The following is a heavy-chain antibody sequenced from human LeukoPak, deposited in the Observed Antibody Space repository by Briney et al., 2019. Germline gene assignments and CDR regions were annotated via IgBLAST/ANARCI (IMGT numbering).Heavy chain of an antibody. D-gene: IGHD1-26*01. V-gene: IGHV4-39*07. Sequence: SETLSLTCTVSGGSISRSSYSWGWIRQPPGKGLEWIGSIYNSGSTYYNPSLKSRVTISVDMSKNQFSLKLSSVTAADTAVYYCARDSRLINTDNLGRWELLPHFDYWGQGTLVTVSS. CDR2: IYNSGST. CDR3: ARDSRLINTDNLGRWELLPHFDY. J-gene: IGHJ4*02. CDR1: GGSISRSSYS.